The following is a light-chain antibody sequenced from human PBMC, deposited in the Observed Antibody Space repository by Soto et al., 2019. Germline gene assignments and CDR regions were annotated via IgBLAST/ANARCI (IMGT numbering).Light chain of an antibody. CDR3: QQYNNWPRT. Sequence: EILMTQSPATLSVSPGERGTLSCRASQSVSSNLAWYQQKPGQAPRLLIYVASTRATGVPARFSGGGSGTEFTLTISSLQSEDFAVYYCQQYNNWPRTFGQGTKVDIK. J-gene: IGKJ1*01. CDR2: VAS. V-gene: IGKV3D-15*01. CDR1: QSVSSN.